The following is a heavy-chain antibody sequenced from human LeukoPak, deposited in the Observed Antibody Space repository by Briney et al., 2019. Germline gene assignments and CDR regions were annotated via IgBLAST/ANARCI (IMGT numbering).Heavy chain of an antibody. CDR2: IYTSGST. V-gene: IGHV4-4*07. D-gene: IGHD3-3*01. Sequence: SETLSLTCTVSGGSISSYYWSWIRQPAGKGLEWIGRIYTSGSTNYNPSLKGRVTISVDKSTNQFSLKLSSVTAADTAVYYCAREVWVFGLVSKRFDPWGQGTLVTVSS. CDR1: GGSISSYY. CDR3: AREVWVFGLVSKRFDP. J-gene: IGHJ5*01.